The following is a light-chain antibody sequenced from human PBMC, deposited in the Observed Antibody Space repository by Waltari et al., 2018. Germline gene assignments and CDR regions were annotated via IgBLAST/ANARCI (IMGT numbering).Light chain of an antibody. V-gene: IGKV4-1*01. CDR2: WAS. CDR1: QSVLYSSNNKNY. Sequence: DIVMTQSPDSLAVSLGERATINCKYSQSVLYSSNNKNYLAWYQQKPGQPPKLLIYWASTRESGVPDRFSCSGSGTDFTLTISSLQAEDVAVYYCQQYYSTPPRTFGQGTKVEIK. J-gene: IGKJ1*01. CDR3: QQYYSTPPRT.